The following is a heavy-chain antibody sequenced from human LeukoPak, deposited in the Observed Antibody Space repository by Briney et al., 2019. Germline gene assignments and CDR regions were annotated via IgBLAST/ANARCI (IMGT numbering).Heavy chain of an antibody. CDR2: IKFHGHET. D-gene: IGHD6-19*01. CDR3: ANLPIAVAGTGALYYFDY. Sequence: PGGSLTLSCVASGFNFNNYDLHWVRQAPGKGLEWVALIKFHGHETFYADSVKGRFTISRDNSKNTLYLQMNSLRAEDTAVYYCANLPIAVAGTGALYYFDYWGQGTLVTVSS. V-gene: IGHV3-30*02. CDR1: GFNFNNYD. J-gene: IGHJ4*02.